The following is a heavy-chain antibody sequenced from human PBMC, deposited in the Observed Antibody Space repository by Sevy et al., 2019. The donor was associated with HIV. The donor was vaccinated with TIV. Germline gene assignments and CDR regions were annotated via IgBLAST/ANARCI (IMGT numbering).Heavy chain of an antibody. Sequence: GGSLRLSCAASGFIFSNSWMGWVRQAPGRGLECVVAIKPDGSDKYYVDSVKGRFIVSRANAKNSLFLQMNSLRDEDPAVFFCGRGGGGHWGQGALVTVSS. CDR2: IKPDGSDK. D-gene: IGHD3-16*01. CDR1: GFIFSNSW. V-gene: IGHV3-7*04. CDR3: GRGGGGH. J-gene: IGHJ4*02.